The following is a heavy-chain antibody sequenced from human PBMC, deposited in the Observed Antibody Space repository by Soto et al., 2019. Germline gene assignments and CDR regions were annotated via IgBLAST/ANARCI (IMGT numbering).Heavy chain of an antibody. J-gene: IGHJ4*01. Sequence: GGSLRLSCGASGFTFSNYYMSRIRQAPGKGLEWVSYISSTGRTIYYADSVKGRFTVSRDDAQNSLSLKLNSLRVEDTAVYYCARSYSSGWEFDYWGHGTQVTVSS. CDR2: ISSTGRTI. D-gene: IGHD6-19*01. CDR3: ARSYSSGWEFDY. CDR1: GFTFSNYY. V-gene: IGHV3-11*01.